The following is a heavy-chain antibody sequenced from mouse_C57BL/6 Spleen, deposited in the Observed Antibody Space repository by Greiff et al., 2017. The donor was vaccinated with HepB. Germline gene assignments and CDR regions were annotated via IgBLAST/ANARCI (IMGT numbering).Heavy chain of an antibody. J-gene: IGHJ4*01. Sequence: VQLQQSGAELVRPGASVKLSCKASGYTFTDYYINWVKQRPGQGLEWIARIYPGSGNTYYNEKFKGKATLTAEKSSSTAYMQLSSLTSEDSAVYFCARRNYDGYAMDYWGQGTSVTVSS. D-gene: IGHD2-4*01. CDR3: ARRNYDGYAMDY. V-gene: IGHV1-76*01. CDR1: GYTFTDYY. CDR2: IYPGSGNT.